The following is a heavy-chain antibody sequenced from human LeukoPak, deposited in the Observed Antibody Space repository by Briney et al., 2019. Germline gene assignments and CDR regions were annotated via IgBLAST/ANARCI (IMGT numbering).Heavy chain of an antibody. V-gene: IGHV4-38-2*01. J-gene: IGHJ4*02. CDR1: GYSISSGYY. Sequence: PSETLSLTCAVSGYSISSGYYWGWIRQPPGKGLEWIGSIYHSGSTYYNPSLKSRVTVSVDTSKNQFSLKLSSVTAADTAVYYCARKWLRTLDYWGQGTLVTVSS. CDR2: IYHSGST. D-gene: IGHD3-22*01. CDR3: ARKWLRTLDY.